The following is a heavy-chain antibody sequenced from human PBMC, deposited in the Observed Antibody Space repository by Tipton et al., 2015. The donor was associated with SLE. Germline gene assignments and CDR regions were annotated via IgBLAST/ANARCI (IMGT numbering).Heavy chain of an antibody. CDR1: DDSIDGSPYY. CDR3: ARQVGLTIPDLDY. V-gene: IGHV4-39*06. J-gene: IGHJ4*02. Sequence: TLSLTCSVSDDSIDGSPYYWSWIRQPPEKGLEWIGTLYYTGSTYYNPSLKSRVTMSTDTPKNQFTLYLTSVTAADTAVYYCARQVGLTIPDLDYWGRGTLVIVSA. CDR2: LYYTGST. D-gene: IGHD2-2*02.